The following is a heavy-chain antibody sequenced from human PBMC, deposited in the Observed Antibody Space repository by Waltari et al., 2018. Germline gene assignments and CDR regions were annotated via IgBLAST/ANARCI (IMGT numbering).Heavy chain of an antibody. Sequence: QVQLQQWGAGLLKPSETRSPTCAVYGASFSGYYWSWIRQPPGKGLEWIGEINHSGSTNYNPSLKSRVTISVDTSKNQFSLKLSSVTAADTAVYYCAGGIAARRGEDYWGQGTLVTVSS. CDR3: AGGIAARRGEDY. D-gene: IGHD6-6*01. V-gene: IGHV4-34*01. J-gene: IGHJ4*02. CDR2: INHSGST. CDR1: GASFSGYY.